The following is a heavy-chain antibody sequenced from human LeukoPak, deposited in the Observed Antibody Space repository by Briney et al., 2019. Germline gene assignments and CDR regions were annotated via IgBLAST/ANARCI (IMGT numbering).Heavy chain of an antibody. J-gene: IGHJ4*02. D-gene: IGHD3-9*01. CDR3: ARALSHGYFDWLFPL. Sequence: GASVKVSCKASGYTFTSYYMHWVRQAPGQGLEWMGIINPSGGSTSYAQKFQGRVTMTRDTSTSTVYMELSSLRSEDTAVYYCARALSHGYFDWLFPLWGQGTLVTVSS. CDR2: INPSGGST. CDR1: GYTFTSYY. V-gene: IGHV1-46*01.